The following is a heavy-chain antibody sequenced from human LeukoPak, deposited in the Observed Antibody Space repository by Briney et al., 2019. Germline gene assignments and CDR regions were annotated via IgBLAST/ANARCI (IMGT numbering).Heavy chain of an antibody. CDR3: ARTKEGASQRTTAWFDP. CDR1: GFTFSNYW. D-gene: IGHD1-7*01. V-gene: IGHV3-7*01. CDR2: IKQDGGEK. Sequence: PGGSLRLSCAASGFTFSNYWMNWVRQAPGKGLEWVANIKQDGGEKSYVDSVKGRFTISRDNAKNSLHLQMNSLRAEDTAVYYCARTKEGASQRTTAWFDPWGQGTLVTVSS. J-gene: IGHJ5*02.